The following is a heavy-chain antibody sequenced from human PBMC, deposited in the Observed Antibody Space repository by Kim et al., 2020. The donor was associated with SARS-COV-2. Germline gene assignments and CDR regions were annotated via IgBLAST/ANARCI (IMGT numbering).Heavy chain of an antibody. CDR3: ARHSGAYCGADCYSPSDY. D-gene: IGHD2-21*02. Sequence: GESLKISCKGSGYSFSNYWIGWVRQMPGKGLEWMGIIYPGNSATRYSPSFQGQVTISADKSISTAYLQWSSLKASDTAMYYCARHSGAYCGADCYSPSDYWVQGTLVTVSS. J-gene: IGHJ4*02. CDR1: GYSFSNYW. CDR2: IYPGNSAT. V-gene: IGHV5-51*01.